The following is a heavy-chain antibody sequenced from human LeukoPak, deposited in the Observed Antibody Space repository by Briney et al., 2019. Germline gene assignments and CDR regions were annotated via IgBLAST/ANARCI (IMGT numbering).Heavy chain of an antibody. CDR2: IRKDGSER. CDR1: GFNFSKYW. D-gene: IGHD3-10*01. V-gene: IGHV3-7*01. J-gene: IGHJ4*02. Sequence: PGGSLRLSCAASGFNFSKYWMSWVRQAPGKGPEWVADIRKDGSERSYADSVKGRFSISRDNAKNSLFLQLNSVRVEDTAVYYCAKEFRRLAFYYHSWGQGALVTVSS. CDR3: AKEFRRLAFYYHS.